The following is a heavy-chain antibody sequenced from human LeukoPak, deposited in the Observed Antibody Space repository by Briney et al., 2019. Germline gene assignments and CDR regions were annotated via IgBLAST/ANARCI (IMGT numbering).Heavy chain of an antibody. Sequence: GGSLRLSCAASEFSFSTTWMHWVRQPPGQGLVWVARITSDGTSTSYAESVKGRFTTSRDNAKNTLYLQMNSLRAEDTAVYYCARYRTYFDYWGQGTLVTVSS. CDR1: EFSFSTTW. J-gene: IGHJ4*02. D-gene: IGHD1-14*01. CDR2: ITSDGTST. CDR3: ARYRTYFDY. V-gene: IGHV3-74*03.